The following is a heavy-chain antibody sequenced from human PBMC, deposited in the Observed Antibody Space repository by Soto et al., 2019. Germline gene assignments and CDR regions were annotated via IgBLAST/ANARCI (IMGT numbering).Heavy chain of an antibody. J-gene: IGHJ4*02. Sequence: GGSLRLSCAASGFTFSNYWMHWVRQAPGKGLMWVSRINTDGSNKFYADSVKGRFTISRDNSKNTVSLQMNSLRDEDSAAYYCATTGPYWGQGTLVTVSS. CDR2: INTDGSNK. CDR3: ATTGPY. V-gene: IGHV3-74*01. CDR1: GFTFSNYW.